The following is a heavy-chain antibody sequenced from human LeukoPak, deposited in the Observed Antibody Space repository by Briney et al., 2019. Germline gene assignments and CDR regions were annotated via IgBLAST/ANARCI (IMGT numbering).Heavy chain of an antibody. D-gene: IGHD6-13*01. J-gene: IGHJ4*02. V-gene: IGHV3-21*01. CDR1: GFTFRSYE. Sequence: GGSLRLSCEDSGFTFRSYEMNWVRQAPGKGLEWVSSISSSSSYIYYADSVKGRFTISRDNAKNSLYLQMNSLRAEDMAVYYCASPYSSRWYELCYWGQGTLVTVSS. CDR2: ISSSSSYI. CDR3: ASPYSSRWYELCY.